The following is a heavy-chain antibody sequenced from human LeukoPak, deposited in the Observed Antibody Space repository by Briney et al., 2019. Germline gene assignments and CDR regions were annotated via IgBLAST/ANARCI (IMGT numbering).Heavy chain of an antibody. Sequence: PGGSLRLSCAASGFTFSSYWMSWVRQAPGKGLEWVANIKQDGSEKYYVDSVKGRFTISRDNAKNSLYLQMNSLRAEDTAVYYCARDVRFFTPEYYYYYGMDVWGQGTTVTVPS. D-gene: IGHD3-3*01. CDR3: ARDVRFFTPEYYYYYGMDV. CDR2: IKQDGSEK. V-gene: IGHV3-7*01. CDR1: GFTFSSYW. J-gene: IGHJ6*02.